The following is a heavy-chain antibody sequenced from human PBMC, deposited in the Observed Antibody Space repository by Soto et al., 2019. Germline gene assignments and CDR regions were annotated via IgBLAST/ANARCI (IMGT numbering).Heavy chain of an antibody. Sequence: GSLRLSCTASGFTFSSHAMTWVRQAPGKGLEWVSGLSDSGGSIYYADSVKGRFTISRDNSMNTLYLQMKTLRAEDTAVYYCAKVSSSWYAGFFDLWGQGTLVTV. CDR3: AKVSSSWYAGFFDL. CDR2: LSDSGGSI. J-gene: IGHJ4*02. V-gene: IGHV3-23*01. CDR1: GFTFSSHA. D-gene: IGHD6-13*01.